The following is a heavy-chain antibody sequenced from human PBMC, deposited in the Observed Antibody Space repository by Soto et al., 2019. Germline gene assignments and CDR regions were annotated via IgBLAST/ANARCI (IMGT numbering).Heavy chain of an antibody. D-gene: IGHD2-15*01. Sequence: PGGSLRLSCVASGFSFNPYVMAWVRQDPGKGLEWVSAIRSNTAITYYPDSMRGRFTISRVNSENTIFLQMNSLRVEDSAVYFCAKASGGGWPYYFDSWGQGTLVTVSS. J-gene: IGHJ4*02. V-gene: IGHV3-23*01. CDR3: AKASGGGWPYYFDS. CDR1: GFSFNPYV. CDR2: IRSNTAIT.